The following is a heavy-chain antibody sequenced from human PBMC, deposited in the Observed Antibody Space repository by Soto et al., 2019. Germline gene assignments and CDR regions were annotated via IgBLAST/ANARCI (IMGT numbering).Heavy chain of an antibody. V-gene: IGHV3-23*01. CDR1: GFTFSNFA. Sequence: PGGSLRLSCAASGFTFSNFAMSWVRQAPGKGLEWVSVISGGGGTTYYADSVKGRFTISRDNSKNTLYLQMDSLRAEDTALYYCAKAMSTPSRPRNYFDYWSQGTLVTVSS. CDR3: AKAMSTPSRPRNYFDY. CDR2: ISGGGGTT. D-gene: IGHD6-6*01. J-gene: IGHJ4*02.